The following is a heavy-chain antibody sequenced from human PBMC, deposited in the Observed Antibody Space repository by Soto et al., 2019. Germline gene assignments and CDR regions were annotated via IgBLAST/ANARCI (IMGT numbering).Heavy chain of an antibody. V-gene: IGHV1-69*13. CDR3: ARILGLGCSGGSCYPGGNYYYYYGMDV. CDR2: IIPIFGTA. J-gene: IGHJ6*02. CDR1: GGTFSSYA. D-gene: IGHD2-15*01. Sequence: ASVKVSCKASGGTFSSYAISWVRQAPGQGLKWKGGIIPIFGTANYAQKLQGRVTITADESTSTAYMELSSLSSEDTAVYYCARILGLGCSGGSCYPGGNYYYYYGMDVWGQGTTVTVSS.